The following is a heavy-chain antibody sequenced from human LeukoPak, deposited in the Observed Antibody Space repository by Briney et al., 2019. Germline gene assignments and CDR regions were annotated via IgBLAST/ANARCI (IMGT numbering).Heavy chain of an antibody. J-gene: IGHJ6*04. CDR2: TYYRSKWYN. V-gene: IGHV6-1*01. CDR3: ARDRREAVATAGYYYGMDV. Sequence: SQTLSLTCAISGDSVSSNSAAWNWIRQSPSRGLEWLGRTYYRSKWYNDYAVSVKSRITINPDTSKNQFSLQLNSMTPEDTAVYYCARDRREAVATAGYYYGMDVWGKGTTVTVSS. D-gene: IGHD6-19*01. CDR1: GDSVSSNSAA.